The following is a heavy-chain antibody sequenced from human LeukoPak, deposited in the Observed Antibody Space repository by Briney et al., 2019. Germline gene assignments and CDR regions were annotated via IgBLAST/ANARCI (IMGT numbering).Heavy chain of an antibody. V-gene: IGHV1-24*01. CDR2: FDPEDGET. CDR3: ATVNGGYPHYYGMDV. J-gene: IGHJ6*02. CDR1: GYTLTELS. D-gene: IGHD5-12*01. Sequence: GASVKVSCKVSGYTLTELSMHWVRQAPGKGLEWMGGFDPEDGETIYAQKFQGRVTMTEDTSTDTTYMELSSLRSEDTAVYYCATVNGGYPHYYGMDVWGQGTTVTVSS.